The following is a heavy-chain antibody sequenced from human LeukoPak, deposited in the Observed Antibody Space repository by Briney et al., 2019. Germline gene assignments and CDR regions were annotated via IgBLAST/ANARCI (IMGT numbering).Heavy chain of an antibody. CDR3: AREPGGTVSLHFDY. J-gene: IGHJ4*02. CDR1: GDSISNYY. CDR2: ISTSGNT. Sequence: PSGTLSLTCTVSGDSISNYYWSWIRQPAGKGLEWIGRISTSGNTNYNSSLKSRVTVSVDMSKNQFSLKLSSVTAADTAVYYCAREPGGTVSLHFDYRGQGTLVTVSS. V-gene: IGHV4-4*07. D-gene: IGHD4-17*01.